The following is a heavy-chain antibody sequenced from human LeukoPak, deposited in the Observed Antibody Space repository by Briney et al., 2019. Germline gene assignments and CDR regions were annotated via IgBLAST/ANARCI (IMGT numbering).Heavy chain of an antibody. CDR2: INGDGSHI. CDR3: ARDLRPSDH. V-gene: IGHV3-74*01. CDR1: GFTFSDYW. J-gene: IGHJ4*02. Sequence: GGSLRLSCVASGFTFSDYWIQWVRQAPGKGLVWVSGINGDGSHINYADSVKGRFTVSRDNAKNTVHLQVNSLRAEDTAVYYCARDLRPSDHWGQGTLVTVSS. D-gene: IGHD4-17*01.